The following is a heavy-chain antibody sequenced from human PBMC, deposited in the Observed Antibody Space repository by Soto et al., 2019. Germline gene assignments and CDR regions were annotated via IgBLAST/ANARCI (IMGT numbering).Heavy chain of an antibody. CDR1: GDSVSSSSVT. V-gene: IGHV6-1*01. Sequence: LSQTLSLTCAISGDSVSSSSVTWNWIRQSPSRGLEWLGRTYYRSKWYNDYAESVKSRITINPDTSKNQFSLHLNSVTPEDTAVYYCVRLIGNSWLDFWGQGTLVTVS. CDR3: VRLIGNSWLDF. J-gene: IGHJ5*01. CDR2: TYYRSKWYN. D-gene: IGHD1-26*01.